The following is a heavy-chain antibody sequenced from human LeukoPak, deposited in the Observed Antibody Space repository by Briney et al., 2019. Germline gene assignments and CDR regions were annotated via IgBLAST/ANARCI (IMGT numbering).Heavy chain of an antibody. CDR3: ARSGGTKDYYYYYGMDV. Sequence: GGSLRLSCAASGFTFSSYEMNWVRQAPGKGLEWVSYISSSGSNIYYADSVKGRFTISRDNAKNSLYLQMNSLRAEDTAVYYCARSGGTKDYYYYYGMDVWGQGTTVTVSS. D-gene: IGHD1-7*01. CDR2: ISSSGSNI. V-gene: IGHV3-48*03. CDR1: GFTFSSYE. J-gene: IGHJ6*02.